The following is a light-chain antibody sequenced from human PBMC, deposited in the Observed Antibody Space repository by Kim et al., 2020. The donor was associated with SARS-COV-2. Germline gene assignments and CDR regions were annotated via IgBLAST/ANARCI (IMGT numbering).Light chain of an antibody. CDR2: SNS. CDR3: AAWDDSLNGPV. J-gene: IGLJ3*02. V-gene: IGLV1-44*01. Sequence: GQSVTIPCSGGSSNIGSNTVNWYQPPPGTAPKLLIYSNSQRPSGVPDRFSGSKSGTSASLAISGLQSEDEAEYYCAAWDDSLNGPVFGGGTQLTVL. CDR1: SSNIGSNT.